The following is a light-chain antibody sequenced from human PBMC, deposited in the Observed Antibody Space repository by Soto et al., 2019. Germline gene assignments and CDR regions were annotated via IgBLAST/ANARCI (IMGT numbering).Light chain of an antibody. CDR1: QSISSW. CDR2: HAS. J-gene: IGKJ1*01. Sequence: DIQMTQSPSTLSASVGDRVTITCRASQSISSWLAWYQQKPGKAPKLLIYHASTLESGVPSRFSGSGSGTEFTLTISSLQPDDFATYYCHQYNSYTWTFGQGTKVDIK. CDR3: HQYNSYTWT. V-gene: IGKV1-5*01.